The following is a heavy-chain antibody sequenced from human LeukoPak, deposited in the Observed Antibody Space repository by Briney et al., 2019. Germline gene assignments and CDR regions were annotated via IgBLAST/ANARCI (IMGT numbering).Heavy chain of an antibody. D-gene: IGHD3-22*01. CDR1: GFTFSSYA. V-gene: IGHV3-23*01. J-gene: IGHJ4*02. CDR2: ISGSGGST. CDR3: AKRMLVVVMVASDY. Sequence: GGSLRLSCAASGFTFSSYAMSWVRQAPGKGLEWVSAISGSGGSTYYADSVKGRFTISRDNSKNTLYLQMNSLRAEDTAVYYCAKRMLVVVMVASDYWGQGTLVTVSS.